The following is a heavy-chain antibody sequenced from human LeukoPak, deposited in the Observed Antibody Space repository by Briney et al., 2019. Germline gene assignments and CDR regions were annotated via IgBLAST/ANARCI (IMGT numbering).Heavy chain of an antibody. V-gene: IGHV1-58*01. D-gene: IGHD3-10*01. Sequence: TSVKVSCKASGFTLINSAVQWVRQARGQRLEWVGWIIVGSGQTRYAQKFHERVTITRDMSTSTAFLELSSLRSEDSAVYYCAAGDTLVRGVIIPFAPWGQGTLVTVSS. J-gene: IGHJ5*02. CDR1: GFTLINSA. CDR2: IIVGSGQT. CDR3: AAGDTLVRGVIIPFAP.